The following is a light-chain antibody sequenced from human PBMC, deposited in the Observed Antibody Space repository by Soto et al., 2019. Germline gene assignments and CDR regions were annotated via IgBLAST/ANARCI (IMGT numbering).Light chain of an antibody. CDR3: QSADSSGTYVV. V-gene: IGLV3-25*03. J-gene: IGLJ2*01. CDR2: KDS. CDR1: ALPKQF. Sequence: SYELTQSSSVSVSPGQTARITCSGDALPKQFAYWYQQKPGQAPVLVIYKDSERPSGIPERFSGANSGTTVTLTISGVQAEDEAEYYCQSADSSGTYVVFGGGTKLTVL.